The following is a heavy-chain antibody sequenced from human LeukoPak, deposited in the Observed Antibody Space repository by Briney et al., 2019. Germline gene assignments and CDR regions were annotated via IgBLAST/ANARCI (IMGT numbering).Heavy chain of an antibody. D-gene: IGHD6-19*01. CDR1: GYTFTGYY. J-gene: IGHJ4*02. CDR2: INPNSGGT. Sequence: ASVKVSCKASGYTFTGYYMHWVRQAPGQGLEWMGWINPNSGGTNYAQKFQGRVTMTRDTSISTAYMELSRLRSDDTAVYYCARVILYSSGWKKSDYWGQGTLVTVSS. V-gene: IGHV1-2*02. CDR3: ARVILYSSGWKKSDY.